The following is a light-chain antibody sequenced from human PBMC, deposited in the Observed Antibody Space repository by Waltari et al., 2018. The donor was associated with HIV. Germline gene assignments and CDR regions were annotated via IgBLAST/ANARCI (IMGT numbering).Light chain of an antibody. J-gene: IGLJ3*02. Sequence: QSVLTQPHSVSGPPGPHVTISCSGSTTNIGSNIVNWYQQVPEAAPKLLIYSNDQRPSGVPDRFSGSKSGTSASLAISGLQSADEADYYCAAWDDSLNGMFGGGTKLTV. CDR3: AAWDDSLNGM. CDR2: SND. CDR1: TTNIGSNI. V-gene: IGLV1-44*01.